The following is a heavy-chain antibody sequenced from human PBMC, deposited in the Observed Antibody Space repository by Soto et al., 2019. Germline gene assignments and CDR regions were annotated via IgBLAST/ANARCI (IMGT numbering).Heavy chain of an antibody. Sequence: QLQLQESGPGLVKPSETLSLTCTVSGGSVSSSGNYWGWIRQPPGKGLEWIGSVQNSGNTYYNPSLKSRVTISVETSKNQFSLNLSSVTAADTSVYYCARGLSSPSAAGVWGQGTLVTVSS. J-gene: IGHJ4*02. D-gene: IGHD6-6*01. CDR1: GGSVSSSGNY. CDR3: ARGLSSPSAAGV. V-gene: IGHV4-39*01. CDR2: VQNSGNT.